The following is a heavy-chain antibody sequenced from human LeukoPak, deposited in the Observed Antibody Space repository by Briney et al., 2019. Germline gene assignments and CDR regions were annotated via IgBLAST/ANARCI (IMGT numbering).Heavy chain of an antibody. CDR1: GFTFGDYA. Sequence: GRSLRLSCTASGFTFGDYAMSWVRQAPGKGLEWVGFIRSKAYGGTTEYAASVKGRFTISRDDSKSIAYLQMNSLKTEDTAVYYCTRVGGYDFWSGYSYAFDIWGQGTMVTVSS. CDR2: IRSKAYGGTT. V-gene: IGHV3-49*04. J-gene: IGHJ3*02. D-gene: IGHD3-3*01. CDR3: TRVGGYDFWSGYSYAFDI.